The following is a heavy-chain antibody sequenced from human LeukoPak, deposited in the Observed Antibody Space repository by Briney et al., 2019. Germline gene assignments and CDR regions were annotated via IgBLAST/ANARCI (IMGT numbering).Heavy chain of an antibody. CDR3: ASPVYSSFR. J-gene: IGHJ4*02. CDR1: GFTFSSYA. Sequence: QSGGSLRLSCAASGFTFSSYAMHWVRQAPGKGLEWVAVISYDGSNKYYADSVKGRFTVSRDNSKNTLYLQMNSLRAEDTAVYYCASPVYSSFRGGQGTLVTVSS. CDR2: ISYDGSNK. V-gene: IGHV3-30-3*01. D-gene: IGHD5-18*01.